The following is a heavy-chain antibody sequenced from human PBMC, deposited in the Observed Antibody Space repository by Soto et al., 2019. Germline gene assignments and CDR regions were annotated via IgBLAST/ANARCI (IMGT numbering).Heavy chain of an antibody. D-gene: IGHD6-19*01. Sequence: LSHTLSVTFAISRDSVSSINSAWNWIRQAPARGLDWLGRTDFGSTLSSDYAPSVKGRITITADPYKTQFFLQLHSVTADDPAVYFCARGARTGWLALYSDPWGQGTQVTSPQ. V-gene: IGHV6-1*01. CDR3: ARGARTGWLALYSDP. J-gene: IGHJ5*02. CDR1: RDSVSSINSA. CDR2: TDFGSTLSS.